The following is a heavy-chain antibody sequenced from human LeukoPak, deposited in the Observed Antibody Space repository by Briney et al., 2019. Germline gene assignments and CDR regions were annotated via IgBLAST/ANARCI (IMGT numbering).Heavy chain of an antibody. J-gene: IGHJ6*03. Sequence: PGGSLILSCATSAFSSSTNWMSWVRHDPGGGLEWVANIKQDGSEKYYVDSVKGRFTISRDNAKNSLYLQMNSMKAEDTAVYYCARVSGDDYYYYYRDVWGKGNTITISS. CDR1: AFSSSTNW. CDR3: ARVSGDDYYYYYRDV. D-gene: IGHD4-17*01. CDR2: IKQDGSEK. V-gene: IGHV3-7*01.